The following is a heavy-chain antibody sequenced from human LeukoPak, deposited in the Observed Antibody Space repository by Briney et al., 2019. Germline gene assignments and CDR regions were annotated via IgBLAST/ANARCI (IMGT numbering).Heavy chain of an antibody. J-gene: IGHJ5*02. CDR2: IFYSGST. Sequence: SETLSLTCTVSGDSINSSTSYWGWVRQPPGKGLEWIATIFYSGSTFYNPSLKSRVTISVDTSKNQFSLKLSSVTAADTAVYYCARVPRYCSSTSCQENWFDPWGQGTLVTVSS. CDR3: ARVPRYCSSTSCQENWFDP. CDR1: GDSINSSTSY. V-gene: IGHV4-39*07. D-gene: IGHD2-2*01.